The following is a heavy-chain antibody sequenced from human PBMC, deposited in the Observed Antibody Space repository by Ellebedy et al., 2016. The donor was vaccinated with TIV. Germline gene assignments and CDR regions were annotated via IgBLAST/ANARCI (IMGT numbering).Heavy chain of an antibody. Sequence: GGSLRLXCAASGFTFDDYGMSWVRQAPGKGLEWVSGINWNGGSTVYADSVKGRFTISRDNAKNSLYLQMNSLRAEDTALYHCARGDCSSTSCDAFDIWGQGTMVTVSS. CDR3: ARGDCSSTSCDAFDI. V-gene: IGHV3-20*01. D-gene: IGHD2-2*01. CDR2: INWNGGST. CDR1: GFTFDDYG. J-gene: IGHJ3*02.